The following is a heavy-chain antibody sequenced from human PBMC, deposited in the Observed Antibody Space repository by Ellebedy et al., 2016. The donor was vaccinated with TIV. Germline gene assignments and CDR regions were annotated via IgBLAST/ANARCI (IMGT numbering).Heavy chain of an antibody. D-gene: IGHD3-10*01. V-gene: IGHV3-9*01. Sequence: GGSLRLSXEGSGFTFDDFAMHWVRQAPGQGLEWVSGITWNGDSIGYADSVKGRFTISRDNAKNLLFLQMTDLRPEDTALYFCAKDGSFGSYLRLDYWGQGTPVTVSS. CDR2: ITWNGDSI. CDR1: GFTFDDFA. J-gene: IGHJ4*02. CDR3: AKDGSFGSYLRLDY.